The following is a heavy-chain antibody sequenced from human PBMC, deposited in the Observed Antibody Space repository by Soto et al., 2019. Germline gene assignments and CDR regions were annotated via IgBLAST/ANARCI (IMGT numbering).Heavy chain of an antibody. V-gene: IGHV1-69*12. D-gene: IGHD1-26*01. J-gene: IGHJ6*02. CDR2: NIPIFGTA. CDR3: ASHSGSSPEGRYYYGMDV. CDR1: GGTFSSYA. Sequence: QVQLVQSGAEVKKPGSSVKVSCKASGGTFSSYAISWVRQAPGQGLEWMGGNIPIFGTADYAQKFQGRVTITADESTSTAYMELSSLRSEDTAVYYCASHSGSSPEGRYYYGMDVWGQGTTVTVSS.